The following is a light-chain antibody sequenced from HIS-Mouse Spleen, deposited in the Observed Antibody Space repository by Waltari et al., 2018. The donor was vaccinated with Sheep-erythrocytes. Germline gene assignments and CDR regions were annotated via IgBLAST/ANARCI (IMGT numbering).Light chain of an antibody. CDR3: SSYTSSSTPVV. CDR1: SSDVGGYNY. Sequence: QSALTQPASVSGSPGQSITISCTGTSSDVGGYNYVSWYQQHPGKAPKLMLYEVSNRPPGVSNRFSGSKSGNTASLTISGLQAEDEAEYYCSSYTSSSTPVVSGGGTKLTVL. J-gene: IGLJ2*01. V-gene: IGLV2-14*01. CDR2: EVS.